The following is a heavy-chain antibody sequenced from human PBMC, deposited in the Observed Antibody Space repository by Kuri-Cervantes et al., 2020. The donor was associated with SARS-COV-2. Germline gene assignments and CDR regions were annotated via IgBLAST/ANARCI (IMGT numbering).Heavy chain of an antibody. CDR3: ARFYGGYYYYYGMDV. CDR2: IYYSGST. CDR1: GGSISSYY. J-gene: IGHJ6*02. D-gene: IGHD4-23*01. Sequence: GSLRLSCTVSGGSISSYYWSWIRQPPGKGLEWIGYIYYSGSTNYNPSLKSRVTISVDTSKNQFSLKLSSVTAADTAVYYCARFYGGYYYYYGMDVWGQGTTVTVSS. V-gene: IGHV4-59*12.